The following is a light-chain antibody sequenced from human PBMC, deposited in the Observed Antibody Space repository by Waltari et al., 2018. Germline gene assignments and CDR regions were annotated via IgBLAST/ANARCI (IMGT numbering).Light chain of an antibody. CDR3: QQRKNWPLT. CDR2: DTS. V-gene: IGKV3-11*01. Sequence: EIVLTQSPATLSLSPGEGATLSCRASQNVSSFLAWYQQRPGQAPRLRIYDTSNRATGIPVRFSGSGSGTDFTLTISSLEPEDFAVYYCQQRKNWPLTFGGGTKVEIK. J-gene: IGKJ4*01. CDR1: QNVSSF.